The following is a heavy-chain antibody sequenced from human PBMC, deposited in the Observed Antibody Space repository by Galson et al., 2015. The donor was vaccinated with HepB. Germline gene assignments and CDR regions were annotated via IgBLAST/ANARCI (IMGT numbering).Heavy chain of an antibody. Sequence: SLRLSCAASGFTFSYYSMHWVRQAPGKGLEWVSYISTSGTAKYYADSVKGRFTISRDNAKNSLYLQMSSLRDEDTAVYYCARDPEVRYVDYWGQGTLVTVSS. D-gene: IGHD3-10*01. CDR3: ARDPEVRYVDY. J-gene: IGHJ4*02. CDR1: GFTFSYYS. V-gene: IGHV3-48*02. CDR2: ISTSGTAK.